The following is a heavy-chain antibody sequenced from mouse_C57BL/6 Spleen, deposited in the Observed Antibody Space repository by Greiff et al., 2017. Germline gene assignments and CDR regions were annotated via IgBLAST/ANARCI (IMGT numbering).Heavy chain of an antibody. Sequence: EVMLVESGGGLVKPGGSLKLSCAASGFTFSDYGMHWVRQAPEKGLEWVAYISSGSSTIYYADTVKGRFTISRDNAKNTLFLQMTRLRSEDTALYYCARDDWYYLFAYWGQGTLVTVSA. D-gene: IGHD2-3*01. CDR3: ARDDWYYLFAY. CDR2: ISSGSSTI. V-gene: IGHV5-17*01. CDR1: GFTFSDYG. J-gene: IGHJ3*01.